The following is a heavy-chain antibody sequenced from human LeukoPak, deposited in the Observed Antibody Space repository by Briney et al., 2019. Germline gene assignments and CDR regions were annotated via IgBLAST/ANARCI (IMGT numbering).Heavy chain of an antibody. CDR2: ISSGSSTI. Sequence: PGGSLRLSCAASGFTFSSYSMNWVRQAPGKGLEWVSYISSGSSTIYYADSVKGRFTISRDNAKNSLYLQMNSLRAEDTAVYYWAGGVIYDYVWGSYRSDYWGQGTLVTVSS. J-gene: IGHJ4*02. CDR1: GFTFSSYS. V-gene: IGHV3-48*01. D-gene: IGHD3-16*02. CDR3: AGGVIYDYVWGSYRSDY.